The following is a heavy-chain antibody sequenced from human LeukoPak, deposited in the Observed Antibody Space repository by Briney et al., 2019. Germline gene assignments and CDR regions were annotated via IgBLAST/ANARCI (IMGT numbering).Heavy chain of an antibody. CDR3: ARASYSYDINGWVPFDY. V-gene: IGHV4-61*02. Sequence: PSQTLSLTCTVSGNSISSGDNYWSWIRQPAGKGLEWIGRIYTSGSTNYNPSLRSRVTISGDTSKNQFSLRLSSVTAADTAVYYCARASYSYDINGWVPFDYWGQGTLVTVSS. J-gene: IGHJ4*02. CDR1: GNSISSGDNY. CDR2: IYTSGST. D-gene: IGHD3-22*01.